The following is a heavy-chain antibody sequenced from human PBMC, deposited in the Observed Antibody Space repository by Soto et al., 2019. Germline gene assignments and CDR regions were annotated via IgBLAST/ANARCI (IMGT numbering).Heavy chain of an antibody. CDR2: AYHNGRT. J-gene: IGHJ4*02. CDR1: GDSITSNVW. CDR3: ARDAALPCEADRFDY. D-gene: IGHD2-15*01. V-gene: IGHV4-4*02. Sequence: WETLSLTCAVSGDSITSNVWWSWMRKSPGQGLASIGPAYHNGRTNYNPSLKSPVTMSTYPSKHQFSLKLTSVAAADTAMYYCARDAALPCEADRFDYWGQGTLVTVSS.